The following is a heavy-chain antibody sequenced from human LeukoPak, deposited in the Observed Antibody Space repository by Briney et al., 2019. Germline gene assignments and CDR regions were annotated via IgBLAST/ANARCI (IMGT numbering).Heavy chain of an antibody. J-gene: IGHJ6*02. V-gene: IGHV1-3*01. CDR2: INAGNGDT. CDR3: ARDPGSRSYWSNSGMDV. Sequence: GASVKVSCKASGYTFTSYGISWVRQAPGQRLEWMGWINAGNGDTKHSQNFQGRVTITRDTSASTTYMELSSLRSEDTAVYYCARDPGSRSYWSNSGMDVWGQGTTVTVSS. D-gene: IGHD3-10*01. CDR1: GYTFTSYG.